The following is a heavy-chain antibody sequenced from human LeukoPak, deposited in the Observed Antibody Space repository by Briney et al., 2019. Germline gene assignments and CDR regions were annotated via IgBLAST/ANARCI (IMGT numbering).Heavy chain of an antibody. D-gene: IGHD3-10*01. CDR1: GYTFTGYY. CDR2: INPNSGDT. Sequence: ASVKVSCKTSGYTFTGYYVHWVRQAPGQGLEWMGRINPNSGDTNYAQKFLVRVTMTRDTSISTAYMELSRLGSDDTAVYYCARDWGAYYYESGTLSHFDYWGQGTLVTVSS. V-gene: IGHV1-2*02. J-gene: IGHJ4*02. CDR3: ARDWGAYYYESGTLSHFDY.